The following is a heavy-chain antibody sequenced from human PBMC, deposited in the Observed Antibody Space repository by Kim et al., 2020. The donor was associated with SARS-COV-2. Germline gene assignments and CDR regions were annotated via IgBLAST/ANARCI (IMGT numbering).Heavy chain of an antibody. V-gene: IGHV4-59*13. J-gene: IGHJ4*02. CDR2: IYYSGST. CDR3: AREGDTAMGTFDY. CDR1: GGSISSYY. Sequence: SETLSLTCTVSGGSISSYYWSWIRQPPGKGLEWIGYIYYSGSTNYNPSLKSRVTISVDTSKNQFSLKLSSVTAADTAVYYCAREGDTAMGTFDYWGQGTLVTVSS. D-gene: IGHD5-18*01.